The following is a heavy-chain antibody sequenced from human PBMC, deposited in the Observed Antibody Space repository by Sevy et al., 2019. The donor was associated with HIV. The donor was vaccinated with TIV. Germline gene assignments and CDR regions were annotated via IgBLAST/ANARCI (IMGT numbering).Heavy chain of an antibody. V-gene: IGHV3-21*01. D-gene: IGHD6-6*01. CDR1: GFTFSSYS. Sequence: GGSLRLSCAASGFTFSSYSMNWVRQAPGKGLEWVSSISSSSSYIYYADSVKGRFTISRDNAKNSLYLQMNSLRAEDTAVYYCAREGIAARLKYYYGMDVWGQGTTVTVSS. J-gene: IGHJ6*02. CDR3: AREGIAARLKYYYGMDV. CDR2: ISSSSSYI.